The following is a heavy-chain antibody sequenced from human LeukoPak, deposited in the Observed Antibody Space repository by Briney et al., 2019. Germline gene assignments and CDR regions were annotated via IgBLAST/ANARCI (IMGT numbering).Heavy chain of an antibody. D-gene: IGHD6-19*01. J-gene: IGHJ2*01. CDR3: ASSTGYSSGWGYWYFDL. V-gene: IGHV4-59*12. CDR1: GGSISSYY. CDR2: IYYSGST. Sequence: SETLSLTCTVSGGSISSYYWSWIRQPPGKGLEWIGYIYYSGSTYYNPSLKSRVTISVDTSKNQFSLKLSSVTAADTAVYYCASSTGYSSGWGYWYFDLWGRGTLVTVSS.